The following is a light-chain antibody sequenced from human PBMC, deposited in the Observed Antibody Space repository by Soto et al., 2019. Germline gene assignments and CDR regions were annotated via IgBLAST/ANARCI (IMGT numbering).Light chain of an antibody. CDR2: GAS. CDR3: QQYDNWPGR. CDR1: QSVSSN. J-gene: IGKJ1*01. V-gene: IGKV3-15*01. Sequence: EIVMTQSPATLSVSPGERATLSCRANQSVSSNLAWYQQKPGQAPRLLIYGASTRATGIPPRFSGSGSGTEFTIIISSLQSEDVAIYCRQQYDNWPGRFGQGTKVEIK.